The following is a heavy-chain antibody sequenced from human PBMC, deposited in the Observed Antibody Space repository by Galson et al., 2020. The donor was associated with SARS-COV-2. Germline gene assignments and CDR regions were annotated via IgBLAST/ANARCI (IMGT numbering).Heavy chain of an antibody. Sequence: ASETLSLTCTVSGGSIGSGDYYWNWIRQPPGKGLEWIGYIYPSRSTLYNPSLRSRLTMSVDTSKNQFSLKLTSVIAADTAMYYCARESGSFQPGYFDLWGRGTLVTVSS. D-gene: IGHD3-10*01. CDR3: ARESGSFQPGYFDL. CDR1: GGSIGSGDYY. V-gene: IGHV4-30-4*01. CDR2: IYPSRST. J-gene: IGHJ2*01.